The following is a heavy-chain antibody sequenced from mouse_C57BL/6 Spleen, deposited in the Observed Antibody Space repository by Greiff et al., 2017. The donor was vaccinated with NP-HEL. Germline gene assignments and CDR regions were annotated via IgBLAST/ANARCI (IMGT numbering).Heavy chain of an antibody. J-gene: IGHJ1*03. V-gene: IGHV1-80*01. CDR3: ARFNYYGSSYGYFDV. CDR1: GYAFSSYW. D-gene: IGHD1-1*01. CDR2: IYPGDGDT. Sequence: VQLQQSGAELVKPGASVKISCKASGYAFSSYWMNWVKQRPGKGLEWIGQIYPGDGDTNYNGKFKGKATLTADKSSSTAYMQLSSLTSEDSAVYFCARFNYYGSSYGYFDVWGTGTTVTVSS.